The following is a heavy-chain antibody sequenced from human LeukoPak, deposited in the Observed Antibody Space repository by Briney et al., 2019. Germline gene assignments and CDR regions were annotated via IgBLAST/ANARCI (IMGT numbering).Heavy chain of an antibody. D-gene: IGHD3-22*01. Sequence: GGSLRLSCAASGFTFSIYSMNWVRQAPGKGLEWVSSVSARTNYIYYADSVKGRFTISRDNAKNSLYLQMNSLRAEDTAVYYCAKNGDGVIGYLLNWGRGTLVTVSS. CDR2: VSARTNYI. CDR1: GFTFSIYS. V-gene: IGHV3-21*04. J-gene: IGHJ4*02. CDR3: AKNGDGVIGYLLN.